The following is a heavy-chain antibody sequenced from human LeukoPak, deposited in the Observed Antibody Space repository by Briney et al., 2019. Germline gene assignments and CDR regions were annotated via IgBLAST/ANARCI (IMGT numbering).Heavy chain of an antibody. CDR2: IKQDGSAR. D-gene: IGHD3-3*01. V-gene: IGHV3-7*03. CDR1: GFPFNSNF. CDR3: ARQFYYFDY. Sequence: HSGGSLRLSCVASGFPFNSNFMSWVRQAPGKGLEWVANIKQDGSARFYVDSVKGRFIISRDDAKNSLYLQMTSLRAEDTAIYYCARQFYYFDYWGQGTLVTLSS. J-gene: IGHJ4*02.